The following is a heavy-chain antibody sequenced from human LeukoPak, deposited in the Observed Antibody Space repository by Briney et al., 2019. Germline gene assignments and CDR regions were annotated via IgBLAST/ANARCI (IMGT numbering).Heavy chain of an antibody. J-gene: IGHJ6*03. D-gene: IGHD4-11*01. Sequence: GGSLRLSCAASGFTFSSYGMSWVRQAPGKGLEWVSAISGSGGSTYYADSVKGRFTISRDNSKNTLYLQMNSLRAEDTAVYYCAKGRYSDYPALDYYYYMDVWGKGTTVTISS. CDR3: AKGRYSDYPALDYYYYMDV. V-gene: IGHV3-23*01. CDR2: ISGSGGST. CDR1: GFTFSSYG.